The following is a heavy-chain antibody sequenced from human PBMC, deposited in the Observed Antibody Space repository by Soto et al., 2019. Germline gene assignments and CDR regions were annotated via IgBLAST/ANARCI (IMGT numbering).Heavy chain of an antibody. D-gene: IGHD2-15*01. CDR3: ARGGVGYYSGGSCHWFDP. Sequence: SVKVSCKASGGTFSSYAISWVRQAPGQGLEWMGGIIPIFGTANYAQKFQGRVTITADESTSTAYMELSRLRSEGTAVYYCARGGVGYYSGGSCHWFDPWGQGTLVTVSS. CDR2: IIPIFGTA. V-gene: IGHV1-69*13. J-gene: IGHJ5*02. CDR1: GGTFSSYA.